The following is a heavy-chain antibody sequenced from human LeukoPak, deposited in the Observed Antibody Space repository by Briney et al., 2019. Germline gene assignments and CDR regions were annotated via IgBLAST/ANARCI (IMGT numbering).Heavy chain of an antibody. J-gene: IGHJ4*02. Sequence: QPGESLRLSCAASGFPFSTYWMSWVRQAPGKGLEWVSAISGSAGSTYYADSVKGRFTISRDNSRNTLYLQMNSLRAEDTAVYYCAKDYSMSIRVVVGYFFDWGQGTLVTVSS. V-gene: IGHV3-23*01. D-gene: IGHD3-22*01. CDR1: GFPFSTYW. CDR2: ISGSAGST. CDR3: AKDYSMSIRVVVGYFFD.